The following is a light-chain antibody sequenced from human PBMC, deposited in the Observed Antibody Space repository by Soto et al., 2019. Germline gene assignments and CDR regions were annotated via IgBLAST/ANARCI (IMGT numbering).Light chain of an antibody. CDR2: DVS. V-gene: IGLV2-14*03. CDR1: GSDVGGYDY. CDR3: SSYTSSSTLI. J-gene: IGLJ2*01. Sequence: QSALTQPASLSVSPGQSITISCTGTGSDVGGYDYVSWYQHHPGKAPKLMIFDVSTRPSGISIRFSGSKSGNTASLTISGLQAEDEADFYCSSYTSSSTLIFGGGTKLTVL.